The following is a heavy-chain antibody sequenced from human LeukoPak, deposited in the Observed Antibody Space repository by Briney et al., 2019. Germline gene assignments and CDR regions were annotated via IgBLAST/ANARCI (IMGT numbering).Heavy chain of an antibody. V-gene: IGHV4-39*07. D-gene: IGHD6-19*01. CDR1: GGSISSSSYY. J-gene: IGHJ6*02. CDR2: IYYSGST. Sequence: SETLSLTCTVSGGSISSSSYYWGWIRQPPGKGLEWIGSIYYSGSTYYNPSLKSRVTISVDTSKNQFSLKLSSVTAADTAVYYCARVLSSRSARATDYYYYGMDVWGQGTTVTVSS. CDR3: ARVLSSRSARATDYYYYGMDV.